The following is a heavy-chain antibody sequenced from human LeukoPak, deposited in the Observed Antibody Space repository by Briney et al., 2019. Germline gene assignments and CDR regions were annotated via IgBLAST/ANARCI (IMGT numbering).Heavy chain of an antibody. D-gene: IGHD6-13*01. J-gene: IGHJ5*02. Sequence: ASVKVSCKASGYTFTSYDINWVRQATGQGLEWMGWVKPNSGDTGYAQRFQGRVTMTRDTSISTAYMELSSLRSEDTAVYYCARGRYSSSWYSENWFDPWGQGTLVTVSS. CDR3: ARGRYSSSWYSENWFDP. CDR2: VKPNSGDT. CDR1: GYTFTSYD. V-gene: IGHV1-8*01.